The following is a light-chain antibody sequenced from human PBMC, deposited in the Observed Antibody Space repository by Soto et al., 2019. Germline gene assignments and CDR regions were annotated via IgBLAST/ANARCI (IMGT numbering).Light chain of an antibody. CDR1: QSISSW. CDR3: QQYITYPWT. CDR2: KAS. V-gene: IGKV1-5*03. Sequence: DIQMTQSPSTLSASVGDRVTITCRASQSISSWLAWYQQKPGKAPKLLIYKASTLESGVPSRFSGSGSETEFTLTISHLQPDDFATFYCQQYITYPWTFGQGTKVEIK. J-gene: IGKJ1*01.